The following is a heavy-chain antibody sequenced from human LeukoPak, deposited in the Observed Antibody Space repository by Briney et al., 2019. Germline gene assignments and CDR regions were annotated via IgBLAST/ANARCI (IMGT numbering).Heavy chain of an antibody. CDR1: GGTFSSYA. Sequence: GSSVKVSCKASGGTFSSYAISWVRQAPGQGLEWMGWINPNSGGTNYAQKFQGRVTMTRDTSISTAYMELSRLRSDDTAVYYCARERFDPWGQGTLVTVSS. CDR3: ARERFDP. J-gene: IGHJ5*02. V-gene: IGHV1-2*02. CDR2: INPNSGGT.